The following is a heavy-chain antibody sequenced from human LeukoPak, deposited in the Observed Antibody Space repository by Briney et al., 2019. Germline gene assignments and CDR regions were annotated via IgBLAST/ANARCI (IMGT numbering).Heavy chain of an antibody. J-gene: IGHJ4*02. D-gene: IGHD3-3*01. CDR1: GGSISSSSYY. Sequence: SETLSLTCTVSGGSISSSSYYWGWIRQPPGKGLEWIGSIYYSGSTHYNPSLKSRVTISVDPSKKQSSLKLSSVTAADTAVYYCARLSLGSGYYFDYWGQGTLVTVSS. CDR2: IYYSGST. CDR3: ARLSLGSGYYFDY. V-gene: IGHV4-39*01.